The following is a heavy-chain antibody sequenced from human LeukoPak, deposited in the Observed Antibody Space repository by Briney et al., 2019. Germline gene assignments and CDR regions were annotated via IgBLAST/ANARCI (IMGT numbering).Heavy chain of an antibody. Sequence: SETLSLTCTVSGGSISSYYWSWVRQPPGKGLEWIGNIYDRGSTKYNPSLKSRVTISVDTSKNQFSLRLSSVTAADTAVYYCARGRTFDNWGQGTLVTVSS. V-gene: IGHV4-59*01. J-gene: IGHJ4*02. CDR1: GGSISSYY. CDR3: ARGRTFDN. CDR2: IYDRGST.